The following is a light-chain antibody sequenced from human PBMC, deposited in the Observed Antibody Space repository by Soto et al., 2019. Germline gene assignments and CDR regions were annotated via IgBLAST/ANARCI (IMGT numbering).Light chain of an antibody. CDR1: ISDVGGYNY. CDR3: SSYAGSNNFV. V-gene: IGLV2-8*01. Sequence: QSALTQPPSASGSPGQSVTISCTGTISDVGGYNYVSWYQQHPGKAPKLMIYEVSKRPSGVPDRFSGSKSGNTASLTVSGLQPEDEADYYCSSYAGSNNFVFGTGTKLTVL. CDR2: EVS. J-gene: IGLJ1*01.